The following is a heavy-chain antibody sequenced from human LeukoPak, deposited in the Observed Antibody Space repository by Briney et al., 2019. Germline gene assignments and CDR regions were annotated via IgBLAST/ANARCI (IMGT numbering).Heavy chain of an antibody. CDR1: GVTFSRYW. Sequence: GGSLRLSCAVSGVTFSRYWMSWVRQAPGKGLEWVANIKQDGSEKYYVDSVTGRFTISRDNGKNSLYLQMNSLRAEDTAVYYCARGCSSWWCMGLDYWGQGTLVTVSS. CDR3: ARGCSSWWCMGLDY. V-gene: IGHV3-7*01. D-gene: IGHD2-8*02. J-gene: IGHJ4*02. CDR2: IKQDGSEK.